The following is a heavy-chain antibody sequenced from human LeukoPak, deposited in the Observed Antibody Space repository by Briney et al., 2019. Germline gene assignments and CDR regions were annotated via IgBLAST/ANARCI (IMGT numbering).Heavy chain of an antibody. J-gene: IGHJ3*02. CDR3: ARDWGYYDSSGYVAFDI. Sequence: GGTFSSYAISWVRQAPGQGREWMGRIIPIFGIANYAQKFQGRVTITADKSTSTAYMELSSLRSEDTAVYYCARDWGYYDSSGYVAFDIWGQGTMVTVSS. V-gene: IGHV1-69*04. CDR2: IIPIFGIA. D-gene: IGHD3-22*01. CDR1: GGTFSSYA.